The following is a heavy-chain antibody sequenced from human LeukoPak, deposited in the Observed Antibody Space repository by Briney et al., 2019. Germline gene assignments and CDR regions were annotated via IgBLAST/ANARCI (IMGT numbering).Heavy chain of an antibody. J-gene: IGHJ3*01. V-gene: IGHV3-7*01. Sequence: GGSLRLSCTASGFTFSSSWMSWVRQAPGKGLEWVANIKQDGSEKYYVDSVKGRFTISRDNAKNSLYLQMNSLRAEDTAVYYCVRAAFWGKGTMVTVSS. CDR3: VRAAF. CDR1: GFTFSSSW. CDR2: IKQDGSEK.